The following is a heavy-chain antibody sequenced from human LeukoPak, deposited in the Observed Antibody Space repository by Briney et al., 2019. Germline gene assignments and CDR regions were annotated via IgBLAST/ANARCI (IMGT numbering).Heavy chain of an antibody. D-gene: IGHD6-13*01. V-gene: IGHV1-2*02. CDR3: ARDQAAAGTPLDY. J-gene: IGHJ4*02. Sequence: ASVNVSCKASGYTFTGYYMLWVRQAPGQGLEWTGWINPNCGGKNYAQEFQGRVTMTRDTSISTAYMELSRLRSDDTAVYYCARDQAAAGTPLDYWGQGTLVTVSS. CDR2: INPNCGGK. CDR1: GYTFTGYY.